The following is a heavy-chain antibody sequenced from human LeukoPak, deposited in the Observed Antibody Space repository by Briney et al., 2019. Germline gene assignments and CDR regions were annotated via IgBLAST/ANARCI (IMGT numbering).Heavy chain of an antibody. CDR1: GFTFSSYA. J-gene: IGHJ4*02. CDR3: ATDIVVVPAAIRDY. D-gene: IGHD2-2*01. CDR2: ISGSGGST. Sequence: GGSLRLSCAASGFTFSSYAMSWVRQAPGKGLEWVSAISGSGGSTYYADSVKGRFTISRDNSKNTLYLQMNSLRAEDTAVYYCATDIVVVPAAIRDYWGQGTLVTVSS. V-gene: IGHV3-23*01.